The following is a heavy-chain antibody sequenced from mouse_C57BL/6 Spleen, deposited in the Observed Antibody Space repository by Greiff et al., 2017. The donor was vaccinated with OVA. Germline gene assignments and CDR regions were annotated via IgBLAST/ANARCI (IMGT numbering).Heavy chain of an antibody. J-gene: IGHJ3*01. CDR1: GYTFTSYW. V-gene: IGHV1-52*01. Sequence: QVQLKQPGAELVRPGSSVKLSCKASGYTFTSYWMHWVKQRPIQGLEWIGNIDPSDSETNYNQKFKDKATLTVDKSSSTAYMQLSSLTSEVSAVYCCAREGLGFAYWGQGTLVTVSA. CDR2: IDPSDSET. CDR3: AREGLGFAY. D-gene: IGHD2-13*01.